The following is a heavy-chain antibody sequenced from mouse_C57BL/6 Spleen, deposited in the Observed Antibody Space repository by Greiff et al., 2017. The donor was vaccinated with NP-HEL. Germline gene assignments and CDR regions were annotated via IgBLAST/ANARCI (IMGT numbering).Heavy chain of an antibody. Sequence: QVQLQQSGPELVKPGASVKISCKASGYAFSSSWMNWVKQRPGKGLEWIGRIYPGDGDTNYNGKFKGKATLTADKSSSTAYMQLSSLTSEDSAVYFCARSGSNPYYYALEYWGQGSSVTVSS. D-gene: IGHD2-5*01. CDR2: IYPGDGDT. J-gene: IGHJ4*01. CDR3: ARSGSNPYYYALEY. V-gene: IGHV1-82*01. CDR1: GYAFSSSW.